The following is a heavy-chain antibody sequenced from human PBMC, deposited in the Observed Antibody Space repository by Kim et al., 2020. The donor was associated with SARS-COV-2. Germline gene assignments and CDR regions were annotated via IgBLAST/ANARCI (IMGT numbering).Heavy chain of an antibody. CDR2: XXYDGSNK. CDR1: GFTFSSYG. D-gene: IGHD1-26*01. Sequence: GGSLRLSCAASGFTFSSYGMHWVRQAPGKGLXXVAXXXYDGSNKYYADSVKGRXXXSRXXXKNXXXLXXNSLXXXDTXXXYXXXEAXXXYIXXXG. J-gene: IGHJ1*01. CDR3: XXEAXXXYIXX. V-gene: IGHV3-30*02.